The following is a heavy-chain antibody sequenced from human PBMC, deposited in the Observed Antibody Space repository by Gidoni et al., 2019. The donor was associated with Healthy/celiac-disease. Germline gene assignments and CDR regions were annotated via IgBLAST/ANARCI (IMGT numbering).Heavy chain of an antibody. V-gene: IGHV3-74*01. CDR1: GFTFSSYW. J-gene: IGHJ3*01. Sequence: EVQLVESGGGLVQPGGSLRLSCAASGFTFSSYWLHWVGQAPGKGLVWVSRINSDGSSTSYADSVKGRFTISRDNAKNTLYLQMNSLRAEDTAVYYCARATLGFDVGINHWGQGTMVTVSS. CDR2: INSDGSST. D-gene: IGHD7-27*01. CDR3: ARATLGFDVGINH.